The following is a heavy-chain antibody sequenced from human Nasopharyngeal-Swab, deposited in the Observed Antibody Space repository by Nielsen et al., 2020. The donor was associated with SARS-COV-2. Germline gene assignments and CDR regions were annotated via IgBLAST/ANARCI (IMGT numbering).Heavy chain of an antibody. V-gene: IGHV3-49*01. CDR2: IRSKTYGGAP. D-gene: IGHD6-19*01. CDR1: GFTFGDYA. J-gene: IGHJ6*02. Sequence: GGSLRLSCTTSGFTFGDYAMSWFRQAPGKGLEWVGFIRSKTYGGAPEYAASVKGRFTISRDGAESIAYLQMNSLRAEDTAVYYCARDIGHSSGWYSYYSYGMDVWGQGTTVTVSS. CDR3: ARDIGHSSGWYSYYSYGMDV.